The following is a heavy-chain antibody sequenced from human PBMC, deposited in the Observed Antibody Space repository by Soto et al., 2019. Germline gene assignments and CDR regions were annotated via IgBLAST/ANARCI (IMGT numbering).Heavy chain of an antibody. CDR1: GFTFSSYA. J-gene: IGHJ6*02. Sequence: GSLRLSCAASGFTFSSYAMSWVRQASGKGLEWVSAISGSGGRTYYADSVKGRFTISRDNSKNTLYLQMNSLRAEDTAVYYCAKELPIVVVTARPLLYNMDVWGQGTTVTVSS. D-gene: IGHD2-21*02. V-gene: IGHV3-23*01. CDR2: ISGSGGRT. CDR3: AKELPIVVVTARPLLYNMDV.